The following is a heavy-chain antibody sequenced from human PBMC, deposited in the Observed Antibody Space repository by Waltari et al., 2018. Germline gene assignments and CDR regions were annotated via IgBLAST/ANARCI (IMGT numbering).Heavy chain of an antibody. Sequence: QVQLVQSGAEVKKPGASVKVSCKASGYTFTSYYINWVRQATGQGLEWMGWMNPNSGNTGYAQKFQGRVTMTRNTSISTAYMELSSLRSEDTAVYYCARRLAVAGPRVPFDYWGQGTLVTVSS. CDR3: ARRLAVAGPRVPFDY. D-gene: IGHD6-19*01. J-gene: IGHJ4*02. CDR2: MNPNSGNT. CDR1: GYTFTSYY. V-gene: IGHV1-8*01.